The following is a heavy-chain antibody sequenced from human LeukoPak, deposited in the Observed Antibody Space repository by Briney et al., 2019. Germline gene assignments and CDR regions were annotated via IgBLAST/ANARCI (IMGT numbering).Heavy chain of an antibody. V-gene: IGHV1-2*02. CDR3: AGGDSLPRDFYYYMDV. CDR1: GNTFTDYY. D-gene: IGHD2-21*01. Sequence: ASVTVSCKASGNTFTDYYIHWVRQAPGQGLGWVGCINPNSGETNYAQKLEGRVTLTLDTSITTAYMELTRLTSDDTAVYDCAGGDSLPRDFYYYMDVWGKGTTVTVSS. CDR2: INPNSGET. J-gene: IGHJ6*03.